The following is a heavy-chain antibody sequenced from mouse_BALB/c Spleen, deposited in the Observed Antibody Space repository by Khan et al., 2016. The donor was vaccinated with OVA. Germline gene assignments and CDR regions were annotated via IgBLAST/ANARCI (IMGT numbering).Heavy chain of an antibody. V-gene: IGHV1-7*01. CDR1: GYTFSTYW. J-gene: IGHJ2*01. Sequence: QVRLQQSGAELAKPGTSVKMSCKASGYTFSTYWMHWVKQRPGQGLEWIGYINPSTGYTYYNQKFKDKATLTADKSSSTAYMQLSSLTSEDSAVYYCSRDRIDYWGQGTTLTVSS. CDR3: SRDRIDY. CDR2: INPSTGYT.